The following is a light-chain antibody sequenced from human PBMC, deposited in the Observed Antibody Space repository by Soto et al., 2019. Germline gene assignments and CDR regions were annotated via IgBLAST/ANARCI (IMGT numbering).Light chain of an antibody. CDR1: SSNIGSNT. J-gene: IGLJ1*01. CDR2: SNN. Sequence: QSVLTQPPSASGTPGQRVTISCSGSSSNIGSNTVNWYQQLPGTAPKLLIYSNNQRPSGVPDRFSGSMSGTSASLAISGLQSEDEADYYCAAWDDSLNGFYVFGTGTKLTVL. V-gene: IGLV1-44*01. CDR3: AAWDDSLNGFYV.